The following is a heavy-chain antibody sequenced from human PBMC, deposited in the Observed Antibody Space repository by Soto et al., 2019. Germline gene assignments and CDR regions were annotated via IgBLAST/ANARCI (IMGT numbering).Heavy chain of an antibody. CDR1: GGTFSRYA. Sequence: ASVKVSCKASGGTFSRYAISWVRQAPGQGLEWMGGIIPIFGTANYAQKFQGRVTITADESTSTAYMELSSLRSEDTAVYYCARALELRLAFDIWGQGTMVTVSS. V-gene: IGHV1-69*13. J-gene: IGHJ3*02. D-gene: IGHD1-7*01. CDR2: IIPIFGTA. CDR3: ARALELRLAFDI.